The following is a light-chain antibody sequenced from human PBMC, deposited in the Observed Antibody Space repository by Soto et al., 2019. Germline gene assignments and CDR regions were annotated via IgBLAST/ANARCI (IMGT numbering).Light chain of an antibody. CDR2: DAS. Sequence: EIVLTQSPSTLSLSPGERATLSCRASQSISNYLAWYQQKPGQAPRLLIYDASNRATGIPARFRGSGSGTQFTLTISSLQSEDCAVYYCQQYNNWPPAWTFGQGTKVDIK. J-gene: IGKJ1*01. V-gene: IGKV3-11*01. CDR3: QQYNNWPPAWT. CDR1: QSISNY.